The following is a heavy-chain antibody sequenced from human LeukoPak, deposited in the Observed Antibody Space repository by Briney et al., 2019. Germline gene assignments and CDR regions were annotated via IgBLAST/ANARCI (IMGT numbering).Heavy chain of an antibody. D-gene: IGHD6-19*01. J-gene: IGHJ4*02. Sequence: SETLSLTCAVYGGSFSGYYWSWIRQPPGKGLERIGEINHSGSTNYNPSLKSRVTISVDTSKNQFSLKLSSVTAADTAVYYCARGKGNGYSSGWSDYWGQGTLVTVSS. CDR2: INHSGST. CDR1: GGSFSGYY. V-gene: IGHV4-34*01. CDR3: ARGKGNGYSSGWSDY.